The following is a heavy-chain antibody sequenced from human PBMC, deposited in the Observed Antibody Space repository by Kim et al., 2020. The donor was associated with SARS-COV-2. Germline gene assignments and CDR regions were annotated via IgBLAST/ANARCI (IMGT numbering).Heavy chain of an antibody. V-gene: IGHV4-59*13. CDR3: ARGPILTGYYAPFDY. CDR1: GGSISSYY. Sequence: SETLSLTCTVSGGSISSYYWSWIRQPPGKGLEWIGYIYYSGSTNYNPSLKSRVTISVDTSKNQFSLKLSSVTAADTAVYYCARGPILTGYYAPFDYWGQGTLVTVSS. J-gene: IGHJ4*02. CDR2: IYYSGST. D-gene: IGHD3-9*01.